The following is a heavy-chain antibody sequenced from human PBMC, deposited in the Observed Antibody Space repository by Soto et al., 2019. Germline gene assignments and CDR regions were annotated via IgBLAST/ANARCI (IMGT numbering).Heavy chain of an antibody. Sequence: GGSLRLSCAASGFTFSSYGMHWVRQAPGKGLEWVAVIGYDGSNKYYADSVKGRFTISRDNSKNTLYLQMNSLRAEDTAVYYCARDQAGSTYYYYGMDVWGQGTTVTVSS. J-gene: IGHJ6*02. CDR1: GFTFSSYG. V-gene: IGHV3-33*01. CDR2: IGYDGSNK. CDR3: ARDQAGSTYYYYGMDV.